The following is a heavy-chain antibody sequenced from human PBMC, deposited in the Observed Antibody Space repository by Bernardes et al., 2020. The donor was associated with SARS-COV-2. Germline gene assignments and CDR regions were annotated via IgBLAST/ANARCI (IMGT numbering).Heavy chain of an antibody. V-gene: IGHV3-48*01. J-gene: IGHJ6*02. CDR2: ISSSSLTI. CDR3: ANGDLGRYFSGTDV. Sequence: GGSLRLSCAASGFSFSSYSMTWVRQAPGKGLEWISYISSSSLTIYYADSVKGRFTISRDNAKNSLFLQMSGLRADDTAVYFCANGDLGRYFSGTDVWGQGTTVIVSS. CDR1: GFSFSSYS. D-gene: IGHD3-9*01.